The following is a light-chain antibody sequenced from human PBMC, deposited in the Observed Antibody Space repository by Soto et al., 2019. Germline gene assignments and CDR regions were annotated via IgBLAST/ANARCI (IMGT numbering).Light chain of an antibody. CDR2: GNS. CDR3: QPYDSSMSGSV. J-gene: IGLJ2*01. V-gene: IGLV1-40*01. CDR1: SSNIGAGYD. Sequence: QSVLTQPPAVSGAPGQRDTISCTGSSSNIGAGYDVHWYQQLPGTAPKLLIYGNSNRPSGVPDRFSGSKSGTSASLAITGLQAEDEADYYCQPYDSSMSGSVLGGGPKVTVL.